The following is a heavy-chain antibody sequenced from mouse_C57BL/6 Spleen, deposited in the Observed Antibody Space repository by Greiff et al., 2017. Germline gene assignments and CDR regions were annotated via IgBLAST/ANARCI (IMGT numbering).Heavy chain of an antibody. V-gene: IGHV1-18*01. CDR2: INPNNGGT. Sequence: VHVKQSGPELVKPGASVKIPCKASGYTFTDYNMDWVKQSHGKSLEWIGDINPNNGGTIYNQKFKGKATLTVDKSSSTAYMELRSLTSEDTAVYYCARSQGQLRPAWFAYWGQGTLVTVSA. J-gene: IGHJ3*01. CDR1: GYTFTDYN. D-gene: IGHD3-2*02. CDR3: ARSQGQLRPAWFAY.